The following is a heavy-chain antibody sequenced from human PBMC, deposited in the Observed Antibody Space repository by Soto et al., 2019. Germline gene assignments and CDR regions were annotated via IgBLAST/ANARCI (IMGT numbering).Heavy chain of an antibody. CDR2: IKSKTDGGTT. D-gene: IGHD3-3*01. J-gene: IGHJ6*02. CDR1: GFTFSNAW. V-gene: IGHV3-15*07. Sequence: GGSLRLSCAASGFTFSNAWMNWVRQAPGKGLEWVGRIKSKTDGGTTDYAAPVKGRFTISRDDSKNTLYLQMNSLKTEDTAVYYCTTDRDLYYDFWSGYSPDRYYYYYGMDVWGQGTTVTVSS. CDR3: TTDRDLYYDFWSGYSPDRYYYYYGMDV.